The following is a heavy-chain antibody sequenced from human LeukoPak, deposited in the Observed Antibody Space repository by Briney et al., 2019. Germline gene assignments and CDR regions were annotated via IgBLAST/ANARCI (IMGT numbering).Heavy chain of an antibody. CDR1: GASISTNY. CDR2: IYHNGMT. CDR3: ARHGGSHFLY. J-gene: IGHJ4*02. D-gene: IGHD3-16*01. V-gene: IGHV4-59*08. Sequence: PSETLSFTCTAPGASISTNYWSWIRQPPGKGLEWMAYIYHNGMTRYNPSLMSRVTISVDTSRNQFSLMLDSVTAADTAVYYCARHGGSHFLYWGQGTLVTVAS.